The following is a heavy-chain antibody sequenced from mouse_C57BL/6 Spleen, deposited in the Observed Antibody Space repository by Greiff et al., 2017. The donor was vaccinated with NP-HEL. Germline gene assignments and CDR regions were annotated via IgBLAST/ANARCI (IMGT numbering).Heavy chain of an antibody. CDR1: GYTFTDYY. Sequence: QVQLQQSGAELVRPGASVKLSCKASGYTFTDYYINWVKQRPGQGLEWIARIYPGSGNTYYNEKFKGKATLTAEKSSSTAYMQLSSLTSEDSAVYFCANGNYVFDYWGQGTTLTVSS. J-gene: IGHJ2*01. V-gene: IGHV1-76*01. CDR3: ANGNYVFDY. D-gene: IGHD2-1*01. CDR2: IYPGSGNT.